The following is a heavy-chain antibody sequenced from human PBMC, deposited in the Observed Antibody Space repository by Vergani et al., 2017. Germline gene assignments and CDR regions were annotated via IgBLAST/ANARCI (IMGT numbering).Heavy chain of an antibody. Sequence: QVQLQESGPGLVKPSETLSLTCTVSGGSVSSGSYYWSWIRQPAGKGLEWIGYIYYSGSTNYNPSLKSRVTISVDTSKNQFSLKLSSVTAADTAVYYCARFPMAYDAFDIWGQGTMVTVSS. D-gene: IGHD3-10*01. CDR1: GGSVSSGSYY. J-gene: IGHJ3*02. V-gene: IGHV4-61*10. CDR3: ARFPMAYDAFDI. CDR2: IYYSGST.